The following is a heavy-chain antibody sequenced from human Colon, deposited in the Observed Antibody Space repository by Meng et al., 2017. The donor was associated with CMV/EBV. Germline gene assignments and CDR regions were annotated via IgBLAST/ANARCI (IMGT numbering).Heavy chain of an antibody. CDR1: GFTFRNYW. D-gene: IGHD6-19*01. CDR3: ARALIAVPGNIGLDI. J-gene: IGHJ3*02. Sequence: GESLKISCAGSGFTFRNYWMHWVRQVPGKGLEWVSRSNTDGSSTAYADSVKGRFTISRDNAKNTLFLQMSSLTDGDTAVYFCARALIAVPGNIGLDIWGRGTMVTVSS. V-gene: IGHV3-74*01. CDR2: SNTDGSST.